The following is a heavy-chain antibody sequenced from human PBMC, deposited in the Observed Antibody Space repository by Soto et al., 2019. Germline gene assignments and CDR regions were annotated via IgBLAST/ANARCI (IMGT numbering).Heavy chain of an antibody. CDR3: AKGLRRLLRTQYYYGLDV. V-gene: IGHV3-23*01. D-gene: IGHD3-16*01. J-gene: IGHJ6*02. CDR1: GFTFSLYA. CDR2: ISGSGGNT. Sequence: GGSLRLSCAASGFTFSLYAMTWVRQAPGKGLEWVSSISGSGGNTNYADSVKGRFTVSRDNSKRTLSLQMNSLTEEDTAIYYCAKGLRRLLRTQYYYGLDVWGRGTTVTVSS.